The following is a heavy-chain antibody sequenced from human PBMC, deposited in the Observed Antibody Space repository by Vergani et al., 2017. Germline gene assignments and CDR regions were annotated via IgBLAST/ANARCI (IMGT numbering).Heavy chain of an antibody. D-gene: IGHD3-9*01. Sequence: QVQLVQSGAEVKKPGASVKVSCEGSGYTFRNYGISWVRQAPGEGLEWLGWISVYNGETKFAQKFQGRVTLTRDTSTDTAYMEMGSLRSDDTAVYYCARDRSFHYDILTGYYMDYYYYGMDVWGQGTTVTVSS. CDR2: ISVYNGET. CDR1: GYTFRNYG. CDR3: ARDRSFHYDILTGYYMDYYYYGMDV. V-gene: IGHV1-18*04. J-gene: IGHJ6*02.